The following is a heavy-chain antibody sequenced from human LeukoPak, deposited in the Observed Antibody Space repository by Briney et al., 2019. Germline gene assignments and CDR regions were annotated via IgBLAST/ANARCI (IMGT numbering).Heavy chain of an antibody. CDR1: GFTFSSYA. J-gene: IGHJ4*02. V-gene: IGHV3-23*01. CDR3: AKDQNYYDSSGYYLN. Sequence: GGSLRLSCAASGFTFSSYAMSWVRQAPGKGLEWVSAISGSGGSTYYADSVKGRFTISRDNSRNTLYLQMNSLRAEDTAVYYCAKDQNYYDSSGYYLNWGQGTLVTVSS. D-gene: IGHD3-22*01. CDR2: ISGSGGST.